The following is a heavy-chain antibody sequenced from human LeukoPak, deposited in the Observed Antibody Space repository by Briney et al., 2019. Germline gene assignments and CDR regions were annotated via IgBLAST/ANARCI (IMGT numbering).Heavy chain of an antibody. D-gene: IGHD3-10*01. CDR2: IRSKANSYAT. Sequence: GGSLRLSCAASGFTFSGSAMHWVRQASGKGLEWVGRIRSKANSYATAYAASVKGRFTISRDDSKNTAYLQMNSLKTEDTAVYYCTRPPPYGSGANNWFDHWGQGTLVTVSS. V-gene: IGHV3-73*01. CDR3: TRPPPYGSGANNWFDH. J-gene: IGHJ5*02. CDR1: GFTFSGSA.